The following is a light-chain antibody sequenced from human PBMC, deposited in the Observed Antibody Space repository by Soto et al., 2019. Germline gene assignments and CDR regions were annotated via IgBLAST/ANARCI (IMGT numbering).Light chain of an antibody. V-gene: IGKV3-11*01. CDR3: QQRYIGLT. CDR1: QSVSRS. CDR2: DAS. J-gene: IGKJ4*01. Sequence: EIVLTQAPVTLSLSPGERATLCCRASQSVSRSLAWYQQKPGQAPRLLVYDASNRATGIPARFSGSGSGTDFTLTISSLEPEDFAVYYCQQRYIGLTFGGGTKVEMK.